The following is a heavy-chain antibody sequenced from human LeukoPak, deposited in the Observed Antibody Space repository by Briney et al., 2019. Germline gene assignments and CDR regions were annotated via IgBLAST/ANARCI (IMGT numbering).Heavy chain of an antibody. CDR1: VFTLLDYY. Sequence: GGSLRLSCPATVFTLLDYYMSWIRPAPGGGLEGVSYISSIDGAIYYADSVQGRFTISRDNAKNSLYLQMNSLRAEDTAIYYCARGGGYSGFDYDYWGQGTLVTVSS. V-gene: IGHV3-11*01. J-gene: IGHJ4*02. CDR3: ARGGGYSGFDYDY. CDR2: ISSIDGAI. D-gene: IGHD5-12*01.